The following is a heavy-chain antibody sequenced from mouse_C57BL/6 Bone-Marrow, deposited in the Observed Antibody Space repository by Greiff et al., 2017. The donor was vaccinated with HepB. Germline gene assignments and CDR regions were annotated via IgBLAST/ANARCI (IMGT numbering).Heavy chain of an antibody. D-gene: IGHD1-1*01. J-gene: IGHJ2*01. Sequence: QVQLQQPGAELVKPGASVKLSCKASGYTFTSYWMHWVKQSPGRGLEWIGRIDPNSGGTKYNEKFQGKATITADTSSNTAYLQLSSLTSEDTAVYYCTTGSADYWGQGTTLTVSS. CDR3: TTGSADY. V-gene: IGHV1-62-3*01. CDR2: IDPNSGGT. CDR1: GYTFTSYW.